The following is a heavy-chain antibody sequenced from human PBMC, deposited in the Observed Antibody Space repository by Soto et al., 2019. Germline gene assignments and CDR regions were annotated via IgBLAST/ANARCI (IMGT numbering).Heavy chain of an antibody. V-gene: IGHV3-23*01. CDR3: AKGAGGGHSDS. CDR1: GFNFNNYV. CDR2: ISTSDGTT. J-gene: IGHJ5*01. D-gene: IGHD2-21*02. Sequence: GSLRLSCAASGFNFNNYVLRWVRQAPGKELEWVSSISTSDGTTVYADSVKGRFTISRDKSKNMVYLQMNGLRAEDTAVYYCAKGAGGGHSDSWGQGTLVTVSS.